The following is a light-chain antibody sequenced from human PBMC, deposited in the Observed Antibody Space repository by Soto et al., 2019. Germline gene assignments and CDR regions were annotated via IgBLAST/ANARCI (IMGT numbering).Light chain of an antibody. CDR2: EAS. Sequence: EIVMTQSPATLSVSPGEEVTLSCRASESISSHLAWYQQRPGRSPRLLIHEASTRATGISARFSGSGSRTAFTLTTSSLQSEDCAVYYCQQYKYLWTFGQGTRVELK. CDR3: QQYKYLWT. V-gene: IGKV3-15*01. CDR1: ESISSH. J-gene: IGKJ1*01.